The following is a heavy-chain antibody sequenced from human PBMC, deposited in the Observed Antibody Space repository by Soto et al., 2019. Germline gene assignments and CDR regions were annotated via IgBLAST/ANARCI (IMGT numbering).Heavy chain of an antibody. CDR3: TRESSLDCDF. CDR2: IRRNAYGGTT. CDR1: GFTFGDYA. D-gene: IGHD3-16*01. Sequence: GSVRLSCTTSGFTFGDYALSWVRQAPGEGLEWVGFIRRNAYGGTTDYAASVKGRFTISRDDCKGIAYLQMNSLRTEDTALYYCTRESSLDCDFWGQGT. V-gene: IGHV3-49*04. J-gene: IGHJ4*02.